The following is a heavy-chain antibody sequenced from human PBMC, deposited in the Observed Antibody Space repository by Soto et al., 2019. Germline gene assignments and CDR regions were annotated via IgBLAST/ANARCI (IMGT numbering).Heavy chain of an antibody. J-gene: IGHJ3*02. CDR1: GYTFTSYG. Sequence: QVQLVQSGAEVKKPGASVKVSCKASGYTFTSYGISWVRQAPGQGLEWMGWISAYNGNTNYAQKLQGRVTMTTDTSTSTAYMELRSLRSDDTAVYYCARVVSITIFGVVIKDVFDIWGQGTMVTVSS. CDR2: ISAYNGNT. V-gene: IGHV1-18*01. D-gene: IGHD3-3*01. CDR3: ARVVSITIFGVVIKDVFDI.